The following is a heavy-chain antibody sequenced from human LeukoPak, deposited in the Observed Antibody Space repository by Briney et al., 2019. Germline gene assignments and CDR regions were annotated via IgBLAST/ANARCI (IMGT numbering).Heavy chain of an antibody. CDR1: GFTFTYNG. Sequence: GGSLRLSCAASGFTFTYNGMNWVRQAPGKGLEWVSFISRSSTTIYYADSVKGRFTISRDNARNSLYLLMNSLRAEDTAVYYCARALRGYTSGGGDAFDIWGQGTMVTVSS. V-gene: IGHV3-48*01. J-gene: IGHJ3*02. D-gene: IGHD5-18*01. CDR3: ARALRGYTSGGGDAFDI. CDR2: ISRSSTTI.